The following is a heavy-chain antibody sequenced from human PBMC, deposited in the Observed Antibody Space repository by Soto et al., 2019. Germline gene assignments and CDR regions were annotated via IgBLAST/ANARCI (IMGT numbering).Heavy chain of an antibody. CDR1: GDSLSSGDYY. V-gene: IGHV4-30-4*01. J-gene: IGHJ4*02. CDR3: AREEGLYYYDTTGYYFDY. CDR2: IYYNGNA. D-gene: IGHD3-22*01. Sequence: SVTLSLTCTVSGDSLSSGDYYWTWIRQPPGKGLEWIGYIYYNGNAYYNPSLKSRVTISVDTSKNQFSLRLNSATAADTAVYYCAREEGLYYYDTTGYYFDYWGQGTLVTVSS.